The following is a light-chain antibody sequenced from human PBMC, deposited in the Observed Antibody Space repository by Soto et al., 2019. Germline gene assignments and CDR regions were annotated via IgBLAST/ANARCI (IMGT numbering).Light chain of an antibody. CDR2: GAS. V-gene: IGKV3-20*01. CDR1: QSVSSSY. Sequence: EIVLTQSPGTLSLSPGERATLSCRASQSVSSSYLAWYQQKPGQAPRLLIYGASSRDTGIPDRFSGSGSGTDFTLTISRLEPDDFAVYYCQQYDSSPLTFGGGTKVEIK. J-gene: IGKJ4*01. CDR3: QQYDSSPLT.